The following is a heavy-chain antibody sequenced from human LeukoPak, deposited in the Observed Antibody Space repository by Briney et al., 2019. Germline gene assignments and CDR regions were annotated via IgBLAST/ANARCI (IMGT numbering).Heavy chain of an antibody. CDR1: GGSFSGYY. CDR2: INHSGSS. D-gene: IGHD3-10*01. V-gene: IGHV4-34*01. Sequence: SETLSLTCAVYGGSFSGYYWSWIRQPPGKGLEWIGEINHSGSSNYNPSLKSRVTISVDTSKNQFSLKLSSVTAADTAVYYCARHGGIYGSGGYYEYYYYYYMDVWGKGTTVTISS. J-gene: IGHJ6*03. CDR3: ARHGGIYGSGGYYEYYYYYYMDV.